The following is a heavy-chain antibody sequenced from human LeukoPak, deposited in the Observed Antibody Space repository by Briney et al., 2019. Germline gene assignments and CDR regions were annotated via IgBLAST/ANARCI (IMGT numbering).Heavy chain of an antibody. D-gene: IGHD3-16*02. Sequence: PSATLSLTCTVSGGSISSYYWSWIRQPPGKGLEWIGYIYYSGSTNYNPSLKSRVTISVDTSKNQFSLKLSSVTAADTAVYYCAISFMITFGGVIGDVDYWGQGTLVTVSS. J-gene: IGHJ4*02. CDR2: IYYSGST. CDR3: AISFMITFGGVIGDVDY. V-gene: IGHV4-59*12. CDR1: GGSISSYY.